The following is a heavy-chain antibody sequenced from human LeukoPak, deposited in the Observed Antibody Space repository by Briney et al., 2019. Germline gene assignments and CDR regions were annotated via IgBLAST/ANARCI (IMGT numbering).Heavy chain of an antibody. D-gene: IGHD6-19*01. CDR1: GGSISSSSYY. Sequence: SETLSLTCTVSGGSISSSSYYWGWIRQPPGKGLEWIGSIYYSGSTYYNPSLKSRVTISVDTSKNQFSLKLSSVTAADTAVYYCARDPSSGWWTGRGVVWGKGTTVTVSS. CDR3: ARDPSSGWWTGRGVV. CDR2: IYYSGST. J-gene: IGHJ6*04. V-gene: IGHV4-39*07.